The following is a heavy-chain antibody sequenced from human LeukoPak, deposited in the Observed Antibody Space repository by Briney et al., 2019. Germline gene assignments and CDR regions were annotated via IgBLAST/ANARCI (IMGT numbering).Heavy chain of an antibody. CDR3: ARGLYYDFWSGYYNGHYFDY. V-gene: IGHV3-30-3*01. J-gene: IGHJ4*02. Sequence: HPGGSLRLSCAASGFTFSSYAMHWVRQAPGKGLEWVAVISYDGSNKYYADSVKGRFTISRDNSKNTLYLQMNSLRAEDTAVYYCARGLYYDFWSGYYNGHYFDYWGQGTLVTVSS. D-gene: IGHD3-3*01. CDR1: GFTFSSYA. CDR2: ISYDGSNK.